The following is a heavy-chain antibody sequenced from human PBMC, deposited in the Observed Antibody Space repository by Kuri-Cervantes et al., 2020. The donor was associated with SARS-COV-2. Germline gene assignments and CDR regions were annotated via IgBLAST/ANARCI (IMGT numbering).Heavy chain of an antibody. D-gene: IGHD1-26*01. CDR1: GFTFSSYG. CDR2: ISYDGGNK. Sequence: GESLKISCAASGFTFSSYGMHWVRQAPGKGLEWVAVISYDGGNKYYADSVKGRFTISRDNSKNTLYLQMNSLRAEDTAVYYCATLMGWELPAYYYYYYMDVWGKGTTVTVSS. CDR3: ATLMGWELPAYYYYYYMDV. V-gene: IGHV3-30*19. J-gene: IGHJ6*03.